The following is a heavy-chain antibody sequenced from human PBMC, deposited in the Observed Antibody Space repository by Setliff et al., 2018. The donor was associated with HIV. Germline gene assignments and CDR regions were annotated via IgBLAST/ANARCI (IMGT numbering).Heavy chain of an antibody. Sequence: SLTCTVSGGPPSSYERDWIRQPPGKGPEWIGDNDYRGSTNYNPSLQSRVIISADTSKNQFSLKLSSVTAADTAVYYCARVLTVGDCSAGSCYSRAYYYYHMDVWGKGTAVTVSS. CDR3: ARVLTVGDCSAGSCYSRAYYYYHMDV. D-gene: IGHD2-15*01. V-gene: IGHV4-59*01. J-gene: IGHJ6*03. CDR2: NDYRGST. CDR1: GGPPSSYE.